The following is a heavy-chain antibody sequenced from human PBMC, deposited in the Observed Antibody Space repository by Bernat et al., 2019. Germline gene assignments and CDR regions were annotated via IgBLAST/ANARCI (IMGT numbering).Heavy chain of an antibody. V-gene: IGHV3-15*01. Sequence: VQLVESGGGLVKPGGSLRLSCAASGFTFSHAWMSWVRQAPGKGLEWVGRIKSQGGGGTVDYAAPVKGRFTISRDDSKNTLYLQMNSPKAEDTAVYYCTWNGDYYYRMDIWGQGTTVTVSS. D-gene: IGHD1-1*01. CDR2: IKSQGGGGTV. J-gene: IGHJ6*02. CDR1: GFTFSHAW. CDR3: TWNGDYYYRMDI.